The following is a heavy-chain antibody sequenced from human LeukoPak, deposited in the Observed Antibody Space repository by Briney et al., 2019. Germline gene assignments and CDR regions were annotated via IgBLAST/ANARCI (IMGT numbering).Heavy chain of an antibody. Sequence: SETLSLTCTVSGGSTSSYYWSWIRQPPGKGLEWIGYIYTSGSTNYNPSLKSRVTISVDTSKNQFSLKLSSVTAADTAVYYCARHGHSGSFRFDYWGQGTLVTVSS. CDR1: GGSTSSYY. CDR3: ARHGHSGSFRFDY. CDR2: IYTSGST. D-gene: IGHD1-26*01. V-gene: IGHV4-4*09. J-gene: IGHJ4*02.